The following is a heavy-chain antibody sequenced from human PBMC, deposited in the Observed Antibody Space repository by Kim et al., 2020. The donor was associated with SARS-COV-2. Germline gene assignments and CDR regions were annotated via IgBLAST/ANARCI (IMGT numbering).Heavy chain of an antibody. Sequence: SETLSLTCAVYGGSFSGYYWSWIRQPPGKGLEWIGEINHSGSTNYNPSLKSRVTISVDTSKNQFSLKLSSVTAADTAVYYCARELFRVFYIAAAGTGGWFDPWGQGTLVTVSS. V-gene: IGHV4-34*01. D-gene: IGHD6-13*01. CDR3: ARELFRVFYIAAAGTGGWFDP. CDR1: GGSFSGYY. J-gene: IGHJ5*02. CDR2: INHSGST.